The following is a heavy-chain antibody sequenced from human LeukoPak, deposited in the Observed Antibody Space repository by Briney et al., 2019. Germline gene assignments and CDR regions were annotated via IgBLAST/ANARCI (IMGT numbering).Heavy chain of an antibody. CDR1: GFIFSSYG. V-gene: IGHV3-7*05. D-gene: IGHD3-22*01. J-gene: IGHJ4*02. CDR2: IKPGGSEK. Sequence: GGSLRPSCAASGFIFSSYGMSWGRQAPGKGLEWVANIKPGGSEKYYVDSVKGRFTISRDNAKDSLYLQMNSLRAEDTAVYYCARGSSYYYYWGQGTLVTVSS. CDR3: ARGSSYYYY.